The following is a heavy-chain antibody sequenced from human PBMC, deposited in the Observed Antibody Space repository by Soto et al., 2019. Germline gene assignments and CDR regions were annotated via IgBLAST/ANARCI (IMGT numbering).Heavy chain of an antibody. D-gene: IGHD1-26*01. Sequence: SETLSLTCTVSGGSISSYYWSWIRQPPGKGLEWIGYIYYSGSTNYNPSLKSRVTISVDTSKNQFSLKLSSVTAADTAVYYCAREHSREYYYYYMDVWAKGPRSPSP. CDR1: GGSISSYY. CDR2: IYYSGST. CDR3: AREHSREYYYYYMDV. V-gene: IGHV4-59*01. J-gene: IGHJ6*03.